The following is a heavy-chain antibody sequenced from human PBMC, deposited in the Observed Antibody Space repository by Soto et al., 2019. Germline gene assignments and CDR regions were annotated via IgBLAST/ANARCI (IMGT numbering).Heavy chain of an antibody. D-gene: IGHD6-6*01. Sequence: QVQLVQSGAEVKKPGSSVKVSCKASGDTFSSYAISWVRQAPGQGLEWMGGIIPIFGTANYAQKVQGRVTITADEATSTAYMELSSLRSEDTAVYDCARDASGIAARPGYFDDWGQGTLVTVSS. J-gene: IGHJ4*02. CDR2: IIPIFGTA. CDR1: GDTFSSYA. CDR3: ARDASGIAARPGYFDD. V-gene: IGHV1-69*01.